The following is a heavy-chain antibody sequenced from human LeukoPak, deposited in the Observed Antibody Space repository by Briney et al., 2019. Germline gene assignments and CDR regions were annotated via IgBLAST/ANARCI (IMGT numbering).Heavy chain of an antibody. V-gene: IGHV3-30*04. CDR2: ISYDGSNK. J-gene: IGHJ4*02. D-gene: IGHD3-10*01. CDR3: ARAEDYYAPIDY. CDR1: GFTLRSYA. Sequence: GGSLRLSCAASGFTLRSYAMHWVRQAPGKGLEWVAVISYDGSNKYYADSVKGRFTISRDNSKNTLYLQMNSLRAEDTAVYYCARAEDYYAPIDYWGQGTLVTVSS.